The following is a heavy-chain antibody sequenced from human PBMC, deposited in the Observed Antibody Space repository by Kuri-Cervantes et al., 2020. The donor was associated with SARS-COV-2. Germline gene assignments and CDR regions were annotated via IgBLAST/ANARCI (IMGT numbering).Heavy chain of an antibody. J-gene: IGHJ4*02. V-gene: IGHV1-18*01. D-gene: IGHD2/OR15-2a*01. CDR3: ARAAENLGPFDY. CDR1: GYTFTSYG. Sequence: ASVKVSCKASGYTFTSYGISWVRQAPGQGLEWMGWISAYNGNTNYAQKLQGRVTMTTDTSTSTAYMELSSLRSEDTAVYYCARAAENLGPFDYWGQGTLVTVSS. CDR2: ISAYNGNT.